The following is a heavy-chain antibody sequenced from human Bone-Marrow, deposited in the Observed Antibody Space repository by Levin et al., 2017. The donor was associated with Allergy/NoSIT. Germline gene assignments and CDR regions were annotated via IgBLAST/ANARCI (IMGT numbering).Heavy chain of an antibody. Sequence: SVKVSCKASGGTFSSFAISWVRQAPGRGLEWVGGIIPTYETANYAQKFQGRVTITADESTGTAYMELSSLRSEDTAVYYCARYQTYYYDGSGFGAYGMNVWGQGTTVTVPS. J-gene: IGHJ6*02. CDR1: GGTFSSFA. CDR3: ARYQTYYYDGSGFGAYGMNV. D-gene: IGHD3-22*01. CDR2: IIPTYETA. V-gene: IGHV1-69*13.